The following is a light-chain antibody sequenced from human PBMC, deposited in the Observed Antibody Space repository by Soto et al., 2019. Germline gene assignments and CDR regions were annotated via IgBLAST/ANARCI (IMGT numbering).Light chain of an antibody. J-gene: IGKJ1*01. CDR2: AAS. CDR3: QHSYSTLWT. Sequence: DIQMTQSPSSLSASVGDRVTITCRASQSISSYLNCYQQKPGKAHKLLIYAASSLKSAVPSRFSGSGSGTDFTLTISSLQPEDCATYYCQHSYSTLWTFGQGTKVEV. CDR1: QSISSY. V-gene: IGKV1-39*01.